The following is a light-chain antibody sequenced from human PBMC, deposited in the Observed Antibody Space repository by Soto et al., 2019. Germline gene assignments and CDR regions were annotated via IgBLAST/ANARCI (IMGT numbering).Light chain of an antibody. CDR2: DAS. CDR3: QQYDSLPIT. J-gene: IGKJ5*01. V-gene: IGKV1-33*01. CDR1: HSISSY. Sequence: DIQMTQSPSSLSASVGDRVTITCLASHSISSYLNWFQQKPGKAPKVLIYDASRLETGVPSRFSGSGSGTHFSLAISSLQPEDIATYYCQQYDSLPITFGQGTRLEIK.